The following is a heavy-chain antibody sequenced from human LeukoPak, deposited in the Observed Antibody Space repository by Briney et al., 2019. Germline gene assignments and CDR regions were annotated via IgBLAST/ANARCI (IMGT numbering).Heavy chain of an antibody. CDR1: GFTFSSYA. CDR3: ALVGATTNWYFDL. D-gene: IGHD1-26*01. CDR2: ISSSSSYI. J-gene: IGHJ2*01. Sequence: GGSLRLSCAASGFTFSSYAMSWVRQAPGKGLEWVSSISSSSSYIYYADSVKGRFTISRDNAKNSLYLQMNSLRAEDTAVYYCALVGATTNWYFDLWGRGTLVTVSS. V-gene: IGHV3-21*01.